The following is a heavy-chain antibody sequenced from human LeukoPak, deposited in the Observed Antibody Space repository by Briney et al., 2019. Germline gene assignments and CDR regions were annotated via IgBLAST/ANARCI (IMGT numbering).Heavy chain of an antibody. CDR2: ISWDGDNA. Sequence: GGSLSLSCAASGFTFDDYTLHWVRQAPGKGLEWVSLISWDGDNAYYADSVRGRFTISRDNAKNSLYLQMNSLRAEDTALYHCARIVVVPAATGHWFDPWGQGTLVTVSS. CDR3: ARIVVVPAATGHWFDP. CDR1: GFTFDDYT. V-gene: IGHV3-43*01. J-gene: IGHJ5*02. D-gene: IGHD2-2*01.